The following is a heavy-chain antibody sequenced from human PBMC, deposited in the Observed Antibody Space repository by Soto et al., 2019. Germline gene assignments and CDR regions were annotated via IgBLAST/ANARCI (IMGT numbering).Heavy chain of an antibody. J-gene: IGHJ3*02. V-gene: IGHV2-70*17. D-gene: IGHD4-4*01. CDR3: ALIHPAYNDYPTVFDI. CDR1: GFSLSTRGMC. CDR2: IDWDDDK. Sequence: SGPTLVNPTQTLTVTCTFSGFSLSTRGMCVSWIRQPPGKALEWLARIDWDDDKFYSTSLKTRLTISKDTSKKQVVLTMTNMDPADTATYYCALIHPAYNDYPTVFDIWGQGTMVTVSS.